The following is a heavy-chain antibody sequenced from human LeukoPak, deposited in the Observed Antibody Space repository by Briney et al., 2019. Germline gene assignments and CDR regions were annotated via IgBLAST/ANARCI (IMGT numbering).Heavy chain of an antibody. Sequence: SETLSLTCTVSGGSVSSGDYYWSWIRQHPGKGLEWIGYIYYSGSTYYNPSLKSRVTISVDTSKNQFSLKLSSVTAADTAVYYWARDSGDSYGPFDYWGQGTLVTVSS. CDR3: ARDSGDSYGPFDY. CDR1: GGSVSSGDYY. CDR2: IYYSGST. D-gene: IGHD5-18*01. V-gene: IGHV4-31*03. J-gene: IGHJ4*02.